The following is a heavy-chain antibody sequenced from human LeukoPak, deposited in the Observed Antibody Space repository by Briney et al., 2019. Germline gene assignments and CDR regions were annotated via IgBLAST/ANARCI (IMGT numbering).Heavy chain of an antibody. CDR3: ARAVVVVAAHFDY. V-gene: IGHV1-2*02. CDR1: GYTFTGYY. J-gene: IGHJ4*02. D-gene: IGHD2-15*01. Sequence: ASVKVSCKASGYTFTGYYMHWVRQAPGQGLEWMGWINPNSGCTNYAQKFQGRVTMTRDTSISTAYMELSRLRSDDTAVYYCARAVVVVAAHFDYWGQGTLVTVSS. CDR2: INPNSGCT.